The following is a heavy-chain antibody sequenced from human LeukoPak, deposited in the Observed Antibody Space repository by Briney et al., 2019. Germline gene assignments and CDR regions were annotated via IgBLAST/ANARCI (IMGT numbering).Heavy chain of an antibody. V-gene: IGHV3-48*02. CDR3: ATDLDYSFDY. Sequence: PGGSLRLSCAASGFTVSSNYMSWVRQAPGKGLEWVSYISSGSRYIDYADSVKGRFTISRDNAQNSLYLQMNNLRDEDSAVYYCATDLDYSFDYWGQGALVTVSS. CDR1: GFTVSSNY. D-gene: IGHD2-15*01. CDR2: ISSGSRYI. J-gene: IGHJ4*02.